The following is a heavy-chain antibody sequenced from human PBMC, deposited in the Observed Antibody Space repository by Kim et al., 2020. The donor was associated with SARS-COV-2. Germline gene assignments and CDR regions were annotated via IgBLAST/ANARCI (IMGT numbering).Heavy chain of an antibody. CDR3: AGGHSGGWYSQFDY. Sequence: NPSLKGRVTISIETSKNQFSLNLTSVRAADTAVYFCAGGHSGGWYSQFDYWGQGILVTVSS. J-gene: IGHJ4*02. D-gene: IGHD6-13*01. V-gene: IGHV4-59*03.